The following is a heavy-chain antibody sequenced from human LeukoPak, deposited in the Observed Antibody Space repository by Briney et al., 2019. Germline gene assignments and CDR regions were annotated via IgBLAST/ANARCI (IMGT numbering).Heavy chain of an antibody. V-gene: IGHV4-39*07. Sequence: PSETLSLTCTVSGGSISSSSYYWGWIRQPPGKGLEWIGSIYYSGSTYYNPSLKSRVTISVDTSKNQFSLKLSSVTAADTAVYYCARVLTTVVTPPNYYYYMDVWGKGTTVTVSS. CDR2: IYYSGST. J-gene: IGHJ6*03. D-gene: IGHD4-23*01. CDR3: ARVLTTVVTPPNYYYYMDV. CDR1: GGSISSSSYY.